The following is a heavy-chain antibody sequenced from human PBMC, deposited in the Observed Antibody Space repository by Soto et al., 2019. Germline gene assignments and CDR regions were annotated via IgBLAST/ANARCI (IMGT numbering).Heavy chain of an antibody. CDR2: MSYSGST. J-gene: IGHJ4*02. D-gene: IGHD3-16*01. Sequence: SETLSLTCTASGGSISTSTYYWGWIRQPPGKGLEWIGTMSYSGSTYYNPPLKSRVTISVDTSRNQFSLNLSSVTAADTAVFYCARHSLRRLTFGGVISPDFDYWGLGILVTVSS. CDR3: ARHSLRRLTFGGVISPDFDY. CDR1: GGSISTSTYY. V-gene: IGHV4-39*01.